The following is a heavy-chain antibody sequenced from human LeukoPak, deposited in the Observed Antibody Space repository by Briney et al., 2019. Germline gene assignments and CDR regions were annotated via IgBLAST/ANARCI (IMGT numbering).Heavy chain of an antibody. J-gene: IGHJ6*03. CDR3: ARDLIKTPTSIAARVTYYYYYMGV. Sequence: GGSLRLSCAAYGFSLSGYWMSWVRQAPGKGLEWVARLHADGNEKYFAHSVKGRFTVSRDNAKNSLYLQMNSLRAEDTAVYYCARDLIKTPTSIAARVTYYYYYMGVWGKGTTVTVSS. V-gene: IGHV3-7*01. CDR2: LHADGNEK. CDR1: GFSLSGYW. D-gene: IGHD6-6*01.